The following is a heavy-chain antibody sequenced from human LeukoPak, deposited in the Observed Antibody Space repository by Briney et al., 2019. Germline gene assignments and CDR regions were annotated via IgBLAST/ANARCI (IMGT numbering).Heavy chain of an antibody. V-gene: IGHV5-51*01. CDR3: ARHLGFWSGYYFVGMDV. J-gene: IGHJ6*02. D-gene: IGHD3-3*01. CDR2: IYPGDSDT. Sequence: GESLKISCKGSGYSFTSYWIGWVRQMPGKGLEWMGIIYPGDSDTRYSPSFQGQVTISADKSISTAYLQWSSLKASDTAMYYCARHLGFWSGYYFVGMDVWGQGTTVTVSS. CDR1: GYSFTSYW.